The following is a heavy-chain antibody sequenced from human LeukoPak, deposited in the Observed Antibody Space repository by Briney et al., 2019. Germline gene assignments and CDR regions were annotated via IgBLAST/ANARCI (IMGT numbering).Heavy chain of an antibody. CDR2: ISSSSSYI. CDR3: AADLSARATITLNFDY. D-gene: IGHD5-24*01. V-gene: IGHV3-21*01. J-gene: IGHJ4*02. Sequence: GGSLRLSCAASGFTFSSYSMNWVRQAPGKGLEWVSSISSSSSYIYYADSVKGRFTISRDNAKNSLYLQMNSLRAEDTAVYYCAADLSARATITLNFDYWGQGTLVTVSS. CDR1: GFTFSSYS.